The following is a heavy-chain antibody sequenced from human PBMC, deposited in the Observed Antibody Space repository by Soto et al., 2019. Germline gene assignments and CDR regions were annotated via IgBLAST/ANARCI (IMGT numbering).Heavy chain of an antibody. D-gene: IGHD3-10*01. CDR1: GGSVSSGSYY. CDR2: IYYSGST. V-gene: IGHV4-61*01. J-gene: IGHJ3*02. Sequence: SETLSLTCTVSGGSVSSGSYYWSWIRQPPGKGLEWIGYIYYSGSTNYNTCLKSRVTISVDTSKNQFSLKLSSVTAADTAVYYCAREIVGHDAFDIWGQGTMVTVSS. CDR3: AREIVGHDAFDI.